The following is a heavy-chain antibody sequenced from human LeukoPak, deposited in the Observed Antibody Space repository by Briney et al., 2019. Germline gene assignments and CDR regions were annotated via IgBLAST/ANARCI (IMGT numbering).Heavy chain of an antibody. CDR1: GFTFSSYG. Sequence: GSLRLSCAASGFTFSSYGMHWVRQAPGKGLEWVAVIWYDGSNKYYADSVKGRFTISRDNSKNTLYLQMNSLRAEDTAVYYCARGNDYGDYAFDYWGQGTLVTVSS. CDR2: IWYDGSNK. J-gene: IGHJ4*02. V-gene: IGHV3-33*01. CDR3: ARGNDYGDYAFDY. D-gene: IGHD4-17*01.